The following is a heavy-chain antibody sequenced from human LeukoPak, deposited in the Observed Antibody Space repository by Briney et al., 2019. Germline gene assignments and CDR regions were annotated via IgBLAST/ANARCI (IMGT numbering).Heavy chain of an antibody. D-gene: IGHD2-2*02. CDR3: ARRRIVIVPAAILWDY. J-gene: IGHJ4*02. V-gene: IGHV4-34*01. CDR2: INHSGST. Sequence: SETLSLTCAVYGGSFSGYYWSWIRQPPGKGLEWIGEINHSGSTNYNPSLKSRVTISVDTSKNQFSLKLSSVTAADTAVYYCARRRIVIVPAAILWDYWGQGTLVTVSS. CDR1: GGSFSGYY.